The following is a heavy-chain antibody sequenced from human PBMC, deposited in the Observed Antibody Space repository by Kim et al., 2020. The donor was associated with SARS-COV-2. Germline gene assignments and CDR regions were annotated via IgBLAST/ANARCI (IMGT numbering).Heavy chain of an antibody. V-gene: IGHV3-30-3*01. D-gene: IGHD3-3*01. Sequence: GGSLRLSCAASGFTFSSYAMHWVRQAPGKGLEWVAVISYDGSNKYYADSVKGRFTISRDNSKNTLYLQMNSLRAEDTAVYYCARLLGGFLEWLLFDLAFDAFDIWGQGTMVTVSS. J-gene: IGHJ3*02. CDR2: ISYDGSNK. CDR3: ARLLGGFLEWLLFDLAFDAFDI. CDR1: GFTFSSYA.